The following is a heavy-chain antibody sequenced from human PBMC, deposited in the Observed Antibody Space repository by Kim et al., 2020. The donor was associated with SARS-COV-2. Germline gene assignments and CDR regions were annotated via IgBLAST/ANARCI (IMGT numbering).Heavy chain of an antibody. V-gene: IGHV4-4*09. CDR3: ARAVADTAPLGY. Sequence: NNNPSLKSRVTISVDTSKNQFSLRLTSVTAADTAVYYCARAVADTAPLGYWGRGTLVTVSS. D-gene: IGHD5-18*01. J-gene: IGHJ4*02.